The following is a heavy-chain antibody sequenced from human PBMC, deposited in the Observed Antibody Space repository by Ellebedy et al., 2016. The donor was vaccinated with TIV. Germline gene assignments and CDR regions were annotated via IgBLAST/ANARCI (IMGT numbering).Heavy chain of an antibody. CDR3: ARELSRGIVVVITPHGAFDI. D-gene: IGHD3-22*01. CDR1: GYTFTSYG. J-gene: IGHJ3*02. Sequence: AASVKVSCKASGYTFTSYGISWVRQAPGQGLEWMGRIIPILGIANYAQKFQGRVTITADKSTSTAYMELSSLRSEDTAVYYCARELSRGIVVVITPHGAFDIWGQGTMVTVSS. V-gene: IGHV1-69*04. CDR2: IIPILGIA.